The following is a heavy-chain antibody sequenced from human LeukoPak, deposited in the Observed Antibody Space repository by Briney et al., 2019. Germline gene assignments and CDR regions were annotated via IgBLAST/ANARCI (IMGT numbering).Heavy chain of an antibody. V-gene: IGHV3-21*01. CDR1: GFTFSSYS. CDR3: ARDGYCGGDCYSY. CDR2: ISSSSSYI. Sequence: GGYLRLSCAASGFTFSSYSMNWIRQAPGKGLEWVSSISSSSSYIYYADSVKGRFTISRDNAKNSLYLQMNSLRAEDTAVYYCARDGYCGGDCYSYWGPGTMGTVSS. D-gene: IGHD2-21*02. J-gene: IGHJ4*02.